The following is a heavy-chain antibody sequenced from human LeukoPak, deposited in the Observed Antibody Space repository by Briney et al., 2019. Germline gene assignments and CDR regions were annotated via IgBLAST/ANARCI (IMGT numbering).Heavy chain of an antibody. D-gene: IGHD5-24*01. V-gene: IGHV4-59*01. CDR1: GGSISSYY. J-gene: IGHJ4*02. CDR2: IYYSGST. CDR3: ARVRDGYPDY. Sequence: PSETLSLTCTVSGGSISSYYWSWIRQPPGKGLEWIGYIYYSGSTNYIPSLKSRVTISVDTSKNQFSLKLSSVTAADTAVYYCARVRDGYPDYWGQGTLVTVSS.